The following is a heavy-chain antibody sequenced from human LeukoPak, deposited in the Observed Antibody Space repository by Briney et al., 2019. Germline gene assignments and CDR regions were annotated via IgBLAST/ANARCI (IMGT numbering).Heavy chain of an antibody. CDR1: GYSFTSYW. CDR3: ARLKVGALYVRGAFDT. V-gene: IGHV5-51*01. Sequence: GESLKISCKGSGYSFTSYWIGWVRQMPGKGLEWMGIIYPGDSDTRYSPSFQGQVTISADKSISTAYLQWSSLKASDTAKYYCARLKVGALYVRGAFDTWGQGTMVTVSS. D-gene: IGHD1-26*01. J-gene: IGHJ3*02. CDR2: IYPGDSDT.